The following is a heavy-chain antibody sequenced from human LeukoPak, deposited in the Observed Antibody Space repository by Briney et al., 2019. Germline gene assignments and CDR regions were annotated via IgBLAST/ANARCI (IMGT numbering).Heavy chain of an antibody. CDR1: GYTFSKHE. Sequence: TGGSLRLSCAASGYTFSKHEMVWVRQAPGKGLEWMSYISADGSTTYYADTVRGRSTISRDNAKNSLSLQMIGLRAEDTCLYYCARARGPNLWGQGTLVSVSS. J-gene: IGHJ5*02. V-gene: IGHV3-48*03. CDR3: ARARGPNL. CDR2: ISADGSTT.